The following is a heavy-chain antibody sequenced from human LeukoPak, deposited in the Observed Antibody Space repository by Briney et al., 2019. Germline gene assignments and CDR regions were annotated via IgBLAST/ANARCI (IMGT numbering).Heavy chain of an antibody. CDR3: ARVSPRDYGMDV. D-gene: IGHD5-24*01. V-gene: IGHV4-61*01. CDR2: VYYSGST. J-gene: IGHJ6*02. Sequence: SETLSLTCSVSGGSLSSTSYYWSWIRQPPWRGLEWIGYVYYSGSTNYNPSLKSRVTISVDTSKNQFSLKLSSVTAEDTAVYYCARVSPRDYGMDVWGQGTTVTVSS. CDR1: GGSLSSTSYY.